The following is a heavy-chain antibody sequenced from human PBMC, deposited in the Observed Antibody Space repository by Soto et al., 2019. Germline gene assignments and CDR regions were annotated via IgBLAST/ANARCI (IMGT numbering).Heavy chain of an antibody. V-gene: IGHV4-59*08. Sequence: QVQLQESGPGLVKPSETLSLTCTVSGGSISSWYWSWIRQPPGKGLEWIGYIYYSGSTNYNPSLKSRLTISVDTSKNQFSLKLSSVTAADTAVYYCARRYGSAIDYWGQGTLVTVSS. J-gene: IGHJ4*02. D-gene: IGHD1-26*01. CDR3: ARRYGSAIDY. CDR2: IYYSGST. CDR1: GGSISSWY.